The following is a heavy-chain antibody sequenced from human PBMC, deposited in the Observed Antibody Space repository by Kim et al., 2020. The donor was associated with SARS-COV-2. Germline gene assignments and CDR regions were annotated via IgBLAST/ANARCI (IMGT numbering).Heavy chain of an antibody. J-gene: IGHJ6*02. CDR1: GGSISSYY. V-gene: IGHV4-59*01. CDR3: ARDSLVATISGYYYGMDV. D-gene: IGHD5-12*01. Sequence: SETLSLTCTVSGGSISSYYWSWIRQPPGKGLEWIGYIYYSGSTNYNPSLNSRVTISVDTSKNQFSLKLSSVTAADTAVYYCARDSLVATISGYYYGMDVWGQGTTVTVSS. CDR2: IYYSGST.